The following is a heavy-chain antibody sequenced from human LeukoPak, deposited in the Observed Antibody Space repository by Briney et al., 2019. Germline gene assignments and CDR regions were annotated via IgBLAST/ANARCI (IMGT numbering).Heavy chain of an antibody. CDR2: IYPADSDT. Sequence: GESLKISCKASGYYFASYWIGWVRQLPGKGLEWMGIIYPADSDTRYSPSFRGQVTISADKSISTAYLQWSSLKASDTAMYYCARTLDLTGYFYWGQGTLVTVSS. V-gene: IGHV5-51*01. CDR1: GYYFASYW. J-gene: IGHJ4*02. CDR3: ARTLDLTGYFY. D-gene: IGHD3-9*01.